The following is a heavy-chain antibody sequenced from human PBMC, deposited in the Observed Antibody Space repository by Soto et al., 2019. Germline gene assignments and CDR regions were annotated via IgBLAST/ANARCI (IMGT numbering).Heavy chain of an antibody. J-gene: IGHJ3*02. CDR2: ISGSSDFL. CDR3: ATSTWYAFDI. CDR1: GFTFSNSI. V-gene: IGHV3-21*01. D-gene: IGHD6-13*01. Sequence: EVQLVESGGGLVKPGGSLRLSCAASGFTFSNSIINWVRRAPGQGLEWVSSISGSSDFLYYADSVKGRFTISRDTATNSLYLQMNSLRAEDTAVYYCATSTWYAFDIWGQGTMVTVSS.